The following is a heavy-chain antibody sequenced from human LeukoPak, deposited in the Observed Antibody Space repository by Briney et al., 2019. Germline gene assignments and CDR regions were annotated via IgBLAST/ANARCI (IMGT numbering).Heavy chain of an antibody. CDR1: GFTVSSKY. V-gene: IGHV3-53*01. CDR3: AKESNDYGGNSVEYFQH. D-gene: IGHD4-23*01. CDR2: IYSGGST. Sequence: GGSLRLSCAASGFTVSSKYMSWVRQAPGKGLEWVSVIYSGGSTYYADSVKGRFTISRDNSKNTLYLQMNSLRAEDTAVYYCAKESNDYGGNSVEYFQHWGQGTLITVSS. J-gene: IGHJ1*01.